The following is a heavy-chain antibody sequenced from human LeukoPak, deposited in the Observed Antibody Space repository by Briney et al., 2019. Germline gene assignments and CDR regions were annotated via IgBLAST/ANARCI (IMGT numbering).Heavy chain of an antibody. V-gene: IGHV4-30-4*01. J-gene: IGHJ2*01. Sequence: SETLSLTCTLSGGSISRGDYYWSWIRQPPGKGLEWIGYIYYSESTYYNPSLKSRVIVSVDTSKNQFSLKVSSVTAADTAVYYFAREGCSTTSCYGYFDLWGRGTLVTVSS. CDR2: IYYSEST. CDR1: GGSISRGDYY. CDR3: AREGCSTTSCYGYFDL. D-gene: IGHD2-2*01.